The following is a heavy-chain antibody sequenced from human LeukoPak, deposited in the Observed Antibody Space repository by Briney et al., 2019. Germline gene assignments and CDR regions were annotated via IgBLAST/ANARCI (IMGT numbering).Heavy chain of an antibody. Sequence: GRSLRLSCAASGFTVSSNYMSWVRQAPGKGLEWVSVIYSGGSTYYADSVKGRFTISRDNSKNTLYLQMNSLRAEDTAVYYCAREENRYGSGYYYGMDVWGQGTTVTVSS. J-gene: IGHJ6*02. CDR2: IYSGGST. V-gene: IGHV3-66*01. CDR1: GFTVSSNY. CDR3: AREENRYGSGYYYGMDV. D-gene: IGHD3-10*01.